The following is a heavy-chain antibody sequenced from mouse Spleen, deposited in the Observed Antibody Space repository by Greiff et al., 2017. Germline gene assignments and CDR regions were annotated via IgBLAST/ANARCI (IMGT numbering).Heavy chain of an antibody. V-gene: IGHV1-69*01. CDR1: GYTFTSYW. D-gene: IGHD2-14*01. Sequence: QVQLQQPGAELVMPGASVKLSCKASGYTFTSYWMHWVKQRPGQGLEWIGEIDPSDSYTNYNQKFKGKATLTVDESSSTAYMQLSSLTSEDSAVYYCARTYYRYDRYFDYWGQGTTLTVSS. CDR2: IDPSDSYT. CDR3: ARTYYRYDRYFDY. J-gene: IGHJ2*01.